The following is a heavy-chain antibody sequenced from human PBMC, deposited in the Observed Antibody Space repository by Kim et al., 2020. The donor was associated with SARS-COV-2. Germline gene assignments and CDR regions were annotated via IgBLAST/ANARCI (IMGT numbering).Heavy chain of an antibody. CDR1: GYTFTSYA. D-gene: IGHD5-18*01. CDR3: ARDAYSYGLPMDFDY. J-gene: IGHJ4*02. CDR2: INTNTGNP. Sequence: ASVKVSCKASGYTFTSYAMNWVRQAPGQGLEWMGWINTNTGNPTYAQGFTGRFVFSLDTSVSTAYLQISSLKAEDTAVYYCARDAYSYGLPMDFDYWGQGTLVTVSS. V-gene: IGHV7-4-1*02.